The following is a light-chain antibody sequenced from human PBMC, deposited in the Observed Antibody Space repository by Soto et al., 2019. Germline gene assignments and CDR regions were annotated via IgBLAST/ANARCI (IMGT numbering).Light chain of an antibody. V-gene: IGLV2-8*01. J-gene: IGLJ2*01. Sequence: QSVLTQPASVSGSPGQSITISCTGSSSDVGAYNYVSWYQQHPGKAPKLMIFAVTKRPSGVPDRFSGSKSGNTASLTVSGLQTEDEADYYCSSYAGSNTVVFGGGTKLTVL. CDR2: AVT. CDR1: SSDVGAYNY. CDR3: SSYAGSNTVV.